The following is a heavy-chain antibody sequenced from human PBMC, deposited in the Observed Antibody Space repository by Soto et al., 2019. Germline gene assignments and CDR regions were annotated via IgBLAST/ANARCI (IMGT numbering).Heavy chain of an antibody. J-gene: IGHJ6*02. Sequence: LSVSCAANGLPFYSGGMEWVRQAPGKGLEWVAVISYDGSNKYYADSVKGRFTISRDNSKNTLYLQMNSLRAEDTAVYYCAKDYGNEYYDYYGMDVWGQGT. CDR1: GLPFYSGG. CDR2: ISYDGSNK. CDR3: AKDYGNEYYDYYGMDV. D-gene: IGHD3-10*01. V-gene: IGHV3-30*18.